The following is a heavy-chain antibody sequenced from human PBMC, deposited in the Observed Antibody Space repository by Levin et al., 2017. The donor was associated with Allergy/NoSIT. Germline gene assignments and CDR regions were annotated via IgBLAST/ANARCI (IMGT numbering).Heavy chain of an antibody. CDR1: GFTFSSYW. D-gene: IGHD4-17*01. Sequence: QAGGSLRLSCAASGFTFSSYWMHWVRQAPGKGLVWVSRINSDGSSTSYADSVKGRFTISRDNAKNTLYLQMNSLRAEDTAVYYCASMALRGGHDYGDSSGAFDIWGQGTMVTVSS. CDR3: ASMALRGGHDYGDSSGAFDI. V-gene: IGHV3-74*01. J-gene: IGHJ3*02. CDR2: INSDGSST.